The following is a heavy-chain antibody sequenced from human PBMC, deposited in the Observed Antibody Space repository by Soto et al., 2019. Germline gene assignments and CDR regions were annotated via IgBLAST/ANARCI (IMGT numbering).Heavy chain of an antibody. CDR1: GGSISSGGYY. CDR2: IYYSGST. J-gene: IGHJ4*02. Sequence: SETLSLTCTVSGGSISSGGYYWSWIRQHPGKGLEWIGYIYYSGSTYYNPSLKSRVTISVDTSKNQFSLKLSSVTAADTAVYYCARALDFWGGSYYWVWDYWGQGTLVTAPQ. D-gene: IGHD1-26*01. CDR3: ARALDFWGGSYYWVWDY. V-gene: IGHV4-31*03.